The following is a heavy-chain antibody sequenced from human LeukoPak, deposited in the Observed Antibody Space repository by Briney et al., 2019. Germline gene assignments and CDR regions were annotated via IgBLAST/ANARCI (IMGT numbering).Heavy chain of an antibody. D-gene: IGHD6-13*01. CDR2: INHSGST. CDR3: ARVGAAGRYWYFDL. Sequence: PSETLSLTCAVYGGSFSGYYWSWIRQPPGKGLEWIGEINHSGSTYYNPSLKSRVTISVDRSKNQFSLKLSSVTAADTAVYYCARVGAAGRYWYFDLWGRGTLVTVSS. V-gene: IGHV4-34*01. J-gene: IGHJ2*01. CDR1: GGSFSGYY.